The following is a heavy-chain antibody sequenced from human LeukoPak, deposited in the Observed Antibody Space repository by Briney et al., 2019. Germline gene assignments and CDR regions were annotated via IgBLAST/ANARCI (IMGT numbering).Heavy chain of an antibody. CDR2: MNPNSGNT. CDR3: ARIALRHGYKSLGY. Sequence: ASVKVSCKASGYTFTSYDINWVRQATGRGLEWMGWMNPNSGNTGYAQKFQGRVTITRNTSISTAYMELSSLRSEDTAVYYCARIALRHGYKSLGYWGQGTLVTVSS. D-gene: IGHD5-18*01. V-gene: IGHV1-8*01. CDR1: GYTFTSYD. J-gene: IGHJ4*02.